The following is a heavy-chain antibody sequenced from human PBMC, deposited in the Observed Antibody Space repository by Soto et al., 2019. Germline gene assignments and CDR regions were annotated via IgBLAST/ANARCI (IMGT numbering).Heavy chain of an antibody. CDR1: GFSLSTSGVG. V-gene: IGHV2-5*02. CDR2: IYWDDDK. J-gene: IGHJ5*02. Sequence: QITLKESGPTLVKPTQTLTLTCTFSGFSLSTSGVGVGWIRQPPGKALEWLALIYWDDDKRYSPSLKSRLTIPKDTSKNQVVLTMTNMDPVDTATYYCAHYIVVVVAATLTHWFDPWGQGTLVTVSS. D-gene: IGHD2-15*01. CDR3: AHYIVVVVAATLTHWFDP.